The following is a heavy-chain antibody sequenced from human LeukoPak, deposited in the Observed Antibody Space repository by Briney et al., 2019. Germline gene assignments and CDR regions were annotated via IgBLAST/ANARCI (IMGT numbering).Heavy chain of an antibody. CDR2: IYYSGST. CDR1: GGSISSYY. Sequence: WETLSFTGTVSGGSISSYYWSWIRQPPGKGLEWIGYIYYSGSTNYNPSLKSGVTISVDMSKNQFSLKLSSGTAADTAVYYCARLGYCSGGSCRSDNWFDPWGQRTLVSVSS. J-gene: IGHJ5*02. D-gene: IGHD2-15*01. CDR3: ARLGYCSGGSCRSDNWFDP. V-gene: IGHV4-59*08.